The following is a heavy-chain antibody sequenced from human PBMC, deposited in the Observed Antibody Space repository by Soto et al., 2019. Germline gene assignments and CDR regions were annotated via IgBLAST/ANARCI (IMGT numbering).Heavy chain of an antibody. D-gene: IGHD2-15*01. J-gene: IGHJ5*02. CDR1: GYTFTCYG. CDR3: ARGGCSGGSCYSRKNVRDDDSHNWFDP. CDR2: ISAYNGNT. V-gene: IGHV1-18*01. Sequence: ASVKVSCKASGYTFTCYGISWVRQAPGQGLEWMGWISAYNGNTNYAQKLQGRVTMTTDTSTSTAYMELRSLRSDDTAVYYCARGGCSGGSCYSRKNVRDDDSHNWFDPWGQGTLVTVSS.